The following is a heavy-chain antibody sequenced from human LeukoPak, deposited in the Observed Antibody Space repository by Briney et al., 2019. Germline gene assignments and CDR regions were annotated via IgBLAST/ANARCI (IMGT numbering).Heavy chain of an antibody. J-gene: IGHJ4*02. V-gene: IGHV1-2*02. CDR3: ARKHFDWLLPVDY. D-gene: IGHD3-9*01. CDR1: GYTFTGYY. CDR2: INPNSGGT. Sequence: ASVKVSCKASGYTFTGYYIHWVRQAPGQALESMGWINPNSGGTNYAQKFQGRVTMTRDASISTAYMELSRPRSDDTAVYYCARKHFDWLLPVDYWGQGTLVTVSS.